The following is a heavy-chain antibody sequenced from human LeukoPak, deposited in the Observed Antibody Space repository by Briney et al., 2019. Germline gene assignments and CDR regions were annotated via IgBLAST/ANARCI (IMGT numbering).Heavy chain of an antibody. CDR2: ISAYNGNT. V-gene: IGHV1-18*01. CDR1: GYNFTSYG. D-gene: IGHD3-10*01. J-gene: IGHJ4*02. CDR3: ARVVTMVRGKLKDFDY. Sequence: ASVNVSCKASGYNFTSYGISWVRPAPGQGLEWMGWISAYNGNTNYAQKLQGRVTMTTDTSTSTAYMELRSLRSDDTAVYYCARVVTMVRGKLKDFDYWGQGTLVTVSS.